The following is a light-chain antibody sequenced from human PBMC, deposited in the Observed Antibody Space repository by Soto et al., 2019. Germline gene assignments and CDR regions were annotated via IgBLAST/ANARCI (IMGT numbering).Light chain of an antibody. Sequence: QSVLTQPPSASVTPGQRVTISCSGATSNIGTNFVYWYQQFPGTAPKLLLYFDSQRPSGVPDRFSGSRSGTSASLAISGLRPEDEADYHCATWDDSLSGPVFGGGTKLTVL. J-gene: IGLJ3*02. CDR3: ATWDDSLSGPV. CDR1: TSNIGTNF. V-gene: IGLV1-47*01. CDR2: FDS.